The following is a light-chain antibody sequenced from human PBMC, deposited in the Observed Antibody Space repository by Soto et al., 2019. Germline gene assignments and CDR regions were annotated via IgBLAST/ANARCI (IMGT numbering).Light chain of an antibody. Sequence: DIQMTQFPSSLSASVGDRVTITCRASQGIRNDLGWYQQKPGKAPKRLIYAASSLQSGVPSRFSGSGSATEFTLALSTLQPGDSETLYGPQHSTYALPFGQRTKVEIK. V-gene: IGKV1-17*01. CDR3: PQHSTYALP. J-gene: IGKJ1*01. CDR2: AAS. CDR1: QGIRND.